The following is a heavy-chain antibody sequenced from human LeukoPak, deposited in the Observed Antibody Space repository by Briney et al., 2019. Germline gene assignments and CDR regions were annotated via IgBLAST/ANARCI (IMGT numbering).Heavy chain of an antibody. J-gene: IGHJ5*02. Sequence: ASVKVSCKASGYIFTDYYMHWVRQAPGQGLEWMGIINPSGGSTSYAQKFQGRLTMTRDTSTSTVYMELSSLRSEDTAVYYCARSTGSFFGGIIAWGQGTLVTVSS. CDR2: INPSGGST. D-gene: IGHD3-16*01. CDR3: ARSTGSFFGGIIA. CDR1: GYIFTDYY. V-gene: IGHV1-46*01.